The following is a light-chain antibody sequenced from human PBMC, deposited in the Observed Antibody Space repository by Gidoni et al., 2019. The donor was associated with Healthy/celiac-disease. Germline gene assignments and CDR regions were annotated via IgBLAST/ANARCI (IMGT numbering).Light chain of an antibody. Sequence: DIVMTQSPLSLPVTPGEPASISCRSSQSLLHSNGYNYLDWFLQKPGQSPQLLIYLGSNRASGVPDRFSGSGSGTEFTLEISRVEAEDVGVYYCMQALQTSVTFGQGTRLEIK. CDR3: MQALQTSVT. CDR1: QSLLHSNGYNY. CDR2: LGS. J-gene: IGKJ5*01. V-gene: IGKV2-28*01.